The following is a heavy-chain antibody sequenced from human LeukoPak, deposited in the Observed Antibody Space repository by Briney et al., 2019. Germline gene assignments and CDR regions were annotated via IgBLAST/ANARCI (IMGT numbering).Heavy chain of an antibody. D-gene: IGHD5-24*01. J-gene: IGHJ3*02. CDR2: IIPILGIA. CDR1: GFTFSSYA. CDR3: ARAGGDGYNTDAFDI. V-gene: IGHV1-69*04. Sequence: PGGSLRLSCAASGFTFSSYAISWVRQAPGQGLEWMGRIIPILGIANYAQKFQGRVTITADKSTSTAYMELSSLRSEDTAVYYCARAGGDGYNTDAFDIWGQGTMVTVSS.